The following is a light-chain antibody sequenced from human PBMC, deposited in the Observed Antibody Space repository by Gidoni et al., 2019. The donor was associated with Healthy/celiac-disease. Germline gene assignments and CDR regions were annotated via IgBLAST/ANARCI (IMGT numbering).Light chain of an antibody. J-gene: IGKJ4*01. CDR3: QQSYSTLGA. Sequence: DIQMTQSPSSLSASVGDRVTITCRASQSISSYLNWYQQKPGKAPNLLIYSASSLQSGVPSRFSGSVSVTDFTPTISSLQPEDFATYYCQQSYSTLGAFXGXTKVEIK. V-gene: IGKV1-39*01. CDR1: QSISSY. CDR2: SAS.